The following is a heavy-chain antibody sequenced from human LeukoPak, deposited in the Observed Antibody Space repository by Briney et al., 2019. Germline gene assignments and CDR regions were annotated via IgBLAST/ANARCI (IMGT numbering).Heavy chain of an antibody. CDR1: GFTFSSSW. Sequence: GGSLRLSCTASGFTFSSSWMHWVRQAPGKGLEWVGRSRDRANSYTTEYATSVEGRFTISRDDSKNSLYLQMNSLKTEDTAVYYCANFFGNNFGFWGQGTLVTVSS. D-gene: IGHD5-24*01. CDR2: SRDRANSYTT. CDR3: ANFFGNNFGF. V-gene: IGHV3-72*01. J-gene: IGHJ4*02.